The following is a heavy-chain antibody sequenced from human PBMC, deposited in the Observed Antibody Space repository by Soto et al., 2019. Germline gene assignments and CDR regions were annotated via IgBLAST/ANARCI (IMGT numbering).Heavy chain of an antibody. D-gene: IGHD6-13*01. CDR1: GGAFDRYI. V-gene: IGHV1-69*02. J-gene: IGHJ4*02. CDR3: ARHRALNNAAFGMAC. Sequence: QVQLVQSGAEVKKPGSSVKVSCKASGGAFDRYIVSWVRQAPGQGLEWMGRIIPMLGITNYAQKFHDRVTITADKSTSTAYMELSSLRSEDTAIYYCARHRALNNAAFGMACWSQVTLVTVAS. CDR2: IIPMLGIT.